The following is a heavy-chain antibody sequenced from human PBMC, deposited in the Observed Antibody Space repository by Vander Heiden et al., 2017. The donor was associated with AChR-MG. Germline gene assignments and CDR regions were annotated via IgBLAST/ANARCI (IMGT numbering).Heavy chain of an antibody. Sequence: EVQLVASGGGLVKPGGSLRLPCAASGCTFRSYSVNWVRQAPGKGLEWVSSISSSSSYIYYADSVKGRFTISRDNAKNSLYLQMNSLRAEDTAVYYCARVAVTTSGAYFDYWGQGTLVTVSS. J-gene: IGHJ4*02. CDR2: ISSSSSYI. D-gene: IGHD4-17*01. CDR3: ARVAVTTSGAYFDY. CDR1: GCTFRSYS. V-gene: IGHV3-21*01.